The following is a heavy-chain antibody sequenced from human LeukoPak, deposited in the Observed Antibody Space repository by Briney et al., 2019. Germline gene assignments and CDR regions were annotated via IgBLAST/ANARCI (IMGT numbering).Heavy chain of an antibody. CDR2: IYHIGST. V-gene: IGHV4-38-2*01. CDR3: ARAGWIITSVIDH. J-gene: IGHJ4*02. Sequence: SETLSLTCGVSGYSISRGYYWAWIRQPPGKGLEWIGTIYHIGSTYYNPSLESRVTISVDTSKNEFSLNLNSVTAADPAVYYCARAGWIITSVIDHWGQGALVTVSS. D-gene: IGHD3-10*01. CDR1: GYSISRGYY.